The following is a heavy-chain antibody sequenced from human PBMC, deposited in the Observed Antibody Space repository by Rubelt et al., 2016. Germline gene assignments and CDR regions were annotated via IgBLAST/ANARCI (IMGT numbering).Heavy chain of an antibody. Sequence: GYTFTGYYMHWVRQAPGQGLEWMGWINPNSGGTSYAQKFQGWVTMTRDTSISTAYMELSRLRSDDTAVYYCARGVVPAARGGVGDLQNYYYYYGMDVWGQGTTVTVSS. CDR2: INPNSGGT. CDR1: GYTFTGYY. J-gene: IGHJ6*02. D-gene: IGHD2-2*01. V-gene: IGHV1-2*04. CDR3: ARGVVPAARGGVGDLQNYYYYYGMDV.